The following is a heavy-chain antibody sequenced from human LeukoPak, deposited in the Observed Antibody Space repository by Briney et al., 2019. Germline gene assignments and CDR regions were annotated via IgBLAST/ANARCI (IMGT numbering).Heavy chain of an antibody. J-gene: IGHJ4*02. Sequence: SETLSLTCTVSGGSISSSSYYWGWIRQPPGKGLEWIGSIYYSGSTYYNPSLKSRVTISVDTSKNQFSLRLSSVTAADTAVYYCARVTGYMIEDYFDYWGQGTLVTVSS. D-gene: IGHD3-22*01. CDR3: ARVTGYMIEDYFDY. V-gene: IGHV4-39*07. CDR2: IYYSGST. CDR1: GGSISSSSYY.